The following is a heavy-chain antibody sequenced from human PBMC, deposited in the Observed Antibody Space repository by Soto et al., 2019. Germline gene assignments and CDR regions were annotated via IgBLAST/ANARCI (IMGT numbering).Heavy chain of an antibody. CDR1: GYTFASYG. Sequence: ASVKVSCKASGYTFASYGFSWVRQAPGQGLEWLGWIISYTGNTNYAQKFQDRVTMTIDTSTGTAYMELRSLRSDDTAVYYCARDNTVTNGMDVWG. V-gene: IGHV1-18*01. CDR3: ARDNTVTNGMDV. D-gene: IGHD4-17*01. CDR2: IISYTGNT. J-gene: IGHJ6*02.